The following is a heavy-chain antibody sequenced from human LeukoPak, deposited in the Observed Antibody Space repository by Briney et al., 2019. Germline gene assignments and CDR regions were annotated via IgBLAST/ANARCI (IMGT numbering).Heavy chain of an antibody. CDR2: TYYRSKWYD. Sequence: SQTLSLTCAISGDSVSSNSASWNWIRQSPSRGLEWLGRTYYRSKWYDDYAVYVKSRIVISPDTSKNQISLQLNSVTPEDTAVYYCAGQWLRLGPIDYWGQGTLVSVSS. J-gene: IGHJ4*02. CDR3: AGQWLRLGPIDY. D-gene: IGHD5-12*01. V-gene: IGHV6-1*01. CDR1: GDSVSSNSAS.